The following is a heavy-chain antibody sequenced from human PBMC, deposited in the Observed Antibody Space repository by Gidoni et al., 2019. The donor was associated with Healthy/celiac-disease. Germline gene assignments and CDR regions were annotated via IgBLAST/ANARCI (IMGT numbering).Heavy chain of an antibody. V-gene: IGHV1-2*04. J-gene: IGHJ6*02. D-gene: IGHD6-13*01. CDR3: ARTSVAAAGKIYYYYGMDV. CDR2: INPNSGGT. CDR1: GYTFTGYY. Sequence: QVQLVQSGAEVKKPGASVKVSWTASGYTFTGYYMHWVRQAPGQGLEWRGWINPNSGGTNYAQKFQGWVTMTRDTSISTAYMELSRLRSDDTAVYYCARTSVAAAGKIYYYYGMDVWGQGTTVTVSS.